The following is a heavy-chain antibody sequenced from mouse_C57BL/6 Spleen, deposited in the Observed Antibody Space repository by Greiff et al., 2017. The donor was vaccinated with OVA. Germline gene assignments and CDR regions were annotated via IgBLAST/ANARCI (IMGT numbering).Heavy chain of an antibody. CDR2: IYPGSGNT. D-gene: IGHD1-1*01. CDR1: GYTFTDYY. V-gene: IGHV1-76*01. J-gene: IGHJ4*01. Sequence: QVQLQQSGAELVRPGASVKLSCKASGYTFTDYYINWVKQRPGQGLEWIARIYPGSGNTYYNEKFKGKATMTAETSSSTAYMQLSSLTSEDSAVYFCARDVITTVVASDYAMDYWGQGTSVTVSS. CDR3: ARDVITTVVASDYAMDY.